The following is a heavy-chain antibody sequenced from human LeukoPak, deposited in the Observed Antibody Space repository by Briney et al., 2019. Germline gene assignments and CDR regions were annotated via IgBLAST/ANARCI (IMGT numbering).Heavy chain of an antibody. CDR2: ISYDGSNK. V-gene: IGHV3-30-3*01. D-gene: IGHD1-26*01. J-gene: IGHJ4*02. Sequence: GGSLRLSCAASGFAFSSYAMHWVRQAPGKGLEWVAVISYDGSNKYYADSVKGRFTISRDNSKNTLYLQMNSLRAEDTAVYYCARDRARGGIVGSRADYWGQGTLVTVSS. CDR3: ARDRARGGIVGSRADY. CDR1: GFAFSSYA.